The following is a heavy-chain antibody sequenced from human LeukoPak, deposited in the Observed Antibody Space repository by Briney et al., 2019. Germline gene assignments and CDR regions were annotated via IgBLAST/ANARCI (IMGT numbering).Heavy chain of an antibody. V-gene: IGHV3-30*02. Sequence: GGSLRLSCAASGFIFSSYGMHWVRQAPGKGLEWVAFIRHDGSNKYYADSVKGRFIISRDNSKNTLYLQMNSLRAEDTAVYYCARGTFLEWFQEDYWGQGTLVTVSS. CDR1: GFIFSSYG. CDR3: ARGTFLEWFQEDY. CDR2: IRHDGSNK. J-gene: IGHJ4*02. D-gene: IGHD3-3*02.